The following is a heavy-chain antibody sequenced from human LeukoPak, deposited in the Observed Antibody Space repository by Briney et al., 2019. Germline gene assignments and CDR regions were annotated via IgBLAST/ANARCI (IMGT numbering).Heavy chain of an antibody. Sequence: GGSLRLSCTASGFTFSNYWMSWVRQTPEKGLEWVAKIKQDGSETVYVDSVKGRVTISRDKAQTSLYLQMSSLRAEDTAVYYCARDPYSSSWSYGMDVWGQGTTVTVSS. CDR3: ARDPYSSSWSYGMDV. CDR1: GFTFSNYW. D-gene: IGHD6-13*01. CDR2: IKQDGSET. J-gene: IGHJ6*02. V-gene: IGHV3-7*05.